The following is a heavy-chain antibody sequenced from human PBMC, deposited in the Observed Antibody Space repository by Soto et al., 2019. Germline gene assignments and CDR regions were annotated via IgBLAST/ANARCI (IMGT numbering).Heavy chain of an antibody. Sequence: GASVKVSCKASGYTFTSYGISWVRQAPGQGLEWMGWINAGNGNTKYSQKFQGRVTITRDTSASTAYMELSSLRSEDTAVYYCALGPVYYDSSRDWFDPWGQGTLVTVSS. CDR2: INAGNGNT. V-gene: IGHV1-3*01. D-gene: IGHD3-22*01. CDR3: ALGPVYYDSSRDWFDP. J-gene: IGHJ5*02. CDR1: GYTFTSYG.